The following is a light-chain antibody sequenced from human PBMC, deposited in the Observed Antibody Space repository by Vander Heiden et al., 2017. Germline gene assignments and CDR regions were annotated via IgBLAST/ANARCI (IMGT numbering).Light chain of an antibody. V-gene: IGLV2-23*02. CDR1: IIHVGRPNL. J-gene: IGLJ3*02. CDR3: RSDAGSSTFWV. CDR2: EVS. Sequence: QSPLTQPASLPGSPRLALTISCTRTIIHVGRPNLVSLYQQHPGQAPKLMINEVSKRPSGVSNRFSGSKSGNPASLTISGLQAEDEADYYCRSDAGSSTFWVFGGGTKLTVL.